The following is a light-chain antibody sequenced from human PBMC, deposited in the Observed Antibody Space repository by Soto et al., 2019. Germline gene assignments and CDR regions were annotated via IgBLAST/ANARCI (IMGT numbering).Light chain of an antibody. CDR1: QSFRGL. CDR3: QKRHMWPIT. J-gene: IGKJ5*01. V-gene: IGKV3-11*01. CDR2: DEY. Sequence: EVVLTQSPVTLSLSPGERATLSFRASQSFRGLLAWYQQKTGQAPRILIYDEYNRATGIPHRFSGSGSGTDLNLTISSLEPEDSAVYYCQKRHMWPITCGQGTRLEIK.